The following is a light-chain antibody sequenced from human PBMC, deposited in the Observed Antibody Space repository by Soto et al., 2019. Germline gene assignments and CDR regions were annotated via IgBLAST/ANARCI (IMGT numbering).Light chain of an antibody. CDR2: YVN. CDR1: SSDIGGYDY. J-gene: IGLJ2*01. V-gene: IGLV2-14*01. Sequence: QSVLTQPASVSGSPGQSITLSCTGTSSDIGGYDYVSWYQRHPGQAPKLIIYYVNNRPSGVSNRFSGSKSGNTASLTISGRQAEDEAYYYCTAYASGSSHVVFGGGTKVTVL. CDR3: TAYASGSSHVV.